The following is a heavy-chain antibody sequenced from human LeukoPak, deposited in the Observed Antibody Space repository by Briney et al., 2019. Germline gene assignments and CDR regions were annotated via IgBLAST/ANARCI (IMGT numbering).Heavy chain of an antibody. V-gene: IGHV3-30-3*01. CDR3: AGSRDSSGYIPDDAFDI. J-gene: IGHJ3*02. CDR2: ISYDGSNK. CDR1: GFTFSSYA. D-gene: IGHD3-22*01. Sequence: GGSLRLSCAASGFTFSSYAMHWVRQAPGKGLEWVAVISYDGSNKYYADSVKGRFTISRDNSKNTLYLQMNSLRAEDTAVYYCAGSRDSSGYIPDDAFDIWGQGTMVTVSS.